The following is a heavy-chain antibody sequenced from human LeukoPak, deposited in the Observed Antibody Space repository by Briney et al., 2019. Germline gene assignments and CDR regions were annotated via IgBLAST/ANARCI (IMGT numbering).Heavy chain of an antibody. CDR2: ISSSSSTI. J-gene: IGHJ4*02. D-gene: IGHD1-26*01. V-gene: IGHV3-48*04. CDR1: GFTFSSYS. Sequence: GGSLRLSCAASGFTFSSYSMNWVRQAPGKGLEWVSYISSSSSTIYYADSLKGRFTISRDNAKNSLYLQMDSLRAEDTAVYYCARVGELLGDYWGQGTLVTVSS. CDR3: ARVGELLGDY.